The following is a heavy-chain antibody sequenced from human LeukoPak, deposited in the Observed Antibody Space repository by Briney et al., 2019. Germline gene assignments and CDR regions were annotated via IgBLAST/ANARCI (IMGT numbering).Heavy chain of an antibody. J-gene: IGHJ4*02. CDR1: GFTFSSYA. V-gene: IGHV3-23*01. Sequence: GGSRRLSCAASGFTFSSYAMSWVRQAPGKGLEWVSAISGSGGSTYYADSVKGRFTISRDNSKNTLYLQMNSLRAEDTAVYYCTRAAAGSGPFDYWGQGTLATVSS. CDR3: TRAAAGSGPFDY. D-gene: IGHD6-13*01. CDR2: ISGSGGST.